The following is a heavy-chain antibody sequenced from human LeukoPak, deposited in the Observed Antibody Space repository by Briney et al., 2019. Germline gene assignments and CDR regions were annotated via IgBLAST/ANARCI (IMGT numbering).Heavy chain of an antibody. V-gene: IGHV3-9*01. CDR1: GFTFDDYA. Sequence: GGSLRLSCAASGFTFDDYAMHWVRQAPGKGLEWVSGISWNSGSIGYADSVKGRFTISRDNAKNSLYLQMNSLRAEDTALYYCAKGSGGSLYYFDYWGQGTLGTVSS. D-gene: IGHD2-15*01. CDR2: ISWNSGSI. J-gene: IGHJ4*02. CDR3: AKGSGGSLYYFDY.